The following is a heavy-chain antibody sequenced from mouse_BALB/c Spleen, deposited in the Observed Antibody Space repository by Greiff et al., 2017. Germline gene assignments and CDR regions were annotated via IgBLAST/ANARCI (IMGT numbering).Heavy chain of an antibody. D-gene: IGHD2-4*01. CDR2: ISSGGSYT. J-gene: IGHJ4*01. CDR3: TRAMITTPYAMDY. V-gene: IGHV5-6-4*01. CDR1: GFTFSSYT. Sequence: DVKLVESGGGLVKPGGSLKLSCAASGFTFSSYTMSWVRQTPEKRLEWVATISSGGSYTYYPDSVKGRFTISRDNAKNTLYLQMSSLKSEDTAMYYCTRAMITTPYAMDYWGQGTSVTVSS.